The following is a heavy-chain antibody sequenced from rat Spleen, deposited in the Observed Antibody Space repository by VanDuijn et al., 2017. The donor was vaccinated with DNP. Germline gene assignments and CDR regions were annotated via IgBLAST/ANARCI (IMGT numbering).Heavy chain of an antibody. CDR2: ITASSGTT. CDR1: GFTFSAYY. D-gene: IGHD1-2*01. CDR3: VRHEDSSSHIYGFAY. V-gene: IGHV5S13*01. J-gene: IGHJ3*01. Sequence: EVQLVESGGGLVQPGRSLKLSCAASGFTFSAYYMAWVRQAPAKGLEWVATITASSGTTYYRDSVKGRFTISTDNAKNTQYLQMDSLRSEDTATYYCVRHEDSSSHIYGFAYWGQGTLVTVSS.